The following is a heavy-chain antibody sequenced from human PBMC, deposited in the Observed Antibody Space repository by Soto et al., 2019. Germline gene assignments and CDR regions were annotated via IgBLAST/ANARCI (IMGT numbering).Heavy chain of an antibody. D-gene: IGHD3-16*02. CDR2: IIPIFGTA. CDR3: ARLAYDYVWGSYRFFDY. V-gene: IGHV1-69*01. Sequence: QVQLVQSGAEVKKPGSSVKVSCKASGGTFSSYAISWVRQAPGHGLEWMGGIIPIFGTANYAQKFQGRVTITADESTSTAYMELSSLRSEDTAVYDCARLAYDYVWGSYRFFDYWGQGTLVTVSS. J-gene: IGHJ4*02. CDR1: GGTFSSYA.